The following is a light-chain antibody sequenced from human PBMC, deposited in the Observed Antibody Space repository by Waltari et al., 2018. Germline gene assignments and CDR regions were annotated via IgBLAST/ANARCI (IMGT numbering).Light chain of an antibody. V-gene: IGLV6-57*01. CDR2: EDK. Sequence: FLLTQPHSVSESPGMTVTISCTRSSGSIAVNVVQWYQQRPGSSPTPVIYEDKLRPSGVPDRFSGSIDSSSNSAFLTISGLTTEDEADYYCQSYDTSNHGVFGGGTKLTVL. J-gene: IGLJ3*02. CDR3: QSYDTSNHGV. CDR1: SGSIAVNV.